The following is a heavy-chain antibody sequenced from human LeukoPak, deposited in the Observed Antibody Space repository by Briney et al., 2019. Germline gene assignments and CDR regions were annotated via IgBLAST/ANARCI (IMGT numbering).Heavy chain of an antibody. CDR1: GGSISSYY. D-gene: IGHD1-26*01. J-gene: IGHJ5*02. V-gene: IGHV4-34*01. Sequence: ASETLSLTCTVSGGSISSYYWSWIRQPPGKGLEWIGEINHSGSTNYNPSLKSRVTISVDTSKNQFSLKLSSVTAADTAVYYCARPRYSGSYSGVYNWFDPWGQGTLVTVSS. CDR2: INHSGST. CDR3: ARPRYSGSYSGVYNWFDP.